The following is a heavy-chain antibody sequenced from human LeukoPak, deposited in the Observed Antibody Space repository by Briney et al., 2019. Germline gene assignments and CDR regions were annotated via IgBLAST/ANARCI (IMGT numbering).Heavy chain of an antibody. J-gene: IGHJ4*02. V-gene: IGHV1-3*01. Sequence: ASVKVSCKASGYTFTNYAMHWVRQAPGQRLEWMGWINAGNGDTKYSQKFQGRVTITRDTSARTAYMDLSSLRSEDAAVYYCARVLDISVFGHWGQGTLVTVSP. D-gene: IGHD3-16*01. CDR1: GYTFTNYA. CDR3: ARVLDISVFGH. CDR2: INAGNGDT.